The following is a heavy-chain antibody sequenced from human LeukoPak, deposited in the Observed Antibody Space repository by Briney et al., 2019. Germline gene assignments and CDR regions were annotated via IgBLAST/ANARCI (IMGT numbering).Heavy chain of an antibody. V-gene: IGHV3-30*04. Sequence: PGRSLRLSCAASALTVKNYVMHWVRQAPGKGLEWVALSPNDGNTEYYTNSVKGRFTISRDNSKSTLYLQMNSLGPEDTAVYYCAREDSAMDYWGQGTLVTVSS. CDR1: ALTVKNYV. D-gene: IGHD5-18*01. CDR2: SPNDGNTE. J-gene: IGHJ4*02. CDR3: AREDSAMDY.